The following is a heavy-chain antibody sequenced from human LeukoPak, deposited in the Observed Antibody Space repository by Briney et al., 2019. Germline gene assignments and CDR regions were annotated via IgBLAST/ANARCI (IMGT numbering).Heavy chain of an antibody. J-gene: IGHJ4*02. V-gene: IGHV4-59*08. CDR1: GGSISSYY. CDR2: IYYSGST. D-gene: IGHD2-2*01. CDR3: AIFPVPAAMDADY. Sequence: PSETLSLTRTVSGGSISSYYWSWIRQPPGKGLEWIGYIYYSGSTNYNPSLKSRVTISVDTSKNQFSLKLSSVTAADTAVYYCAIFPVPAAMDADYWGQGTLVTVSS.